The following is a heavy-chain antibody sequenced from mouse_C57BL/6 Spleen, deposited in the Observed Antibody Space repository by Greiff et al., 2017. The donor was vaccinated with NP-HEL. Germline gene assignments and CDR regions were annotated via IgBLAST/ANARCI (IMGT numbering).Heavy chain of an antibody. J-gene: IGHJ2*01. CDR2: INPSSGYT. D-gene: IGHD2-4*01. CDR3: AREGNDYDPPFDY. V-gene: IGHV1-7*01. CDR1: GYTFTSYW. Sequence: VQLQESGAELAKPGASVKLSCKASGYTFTSYWMHWVKQRPGQGLEWIGYINPSSGYTKYNQKFKSKATLTVDTSSSTAYMQLSSLTSEDSAVYYCAREGNDYDPPFDYWGQGTTLTVSS.